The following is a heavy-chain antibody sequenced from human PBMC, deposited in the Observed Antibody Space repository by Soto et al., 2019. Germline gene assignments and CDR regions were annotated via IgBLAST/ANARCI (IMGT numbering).Heavy chain of an antibody. CDR2: ISYDGSNK. CDR1: GFTFSSYG. J-gene: IGHJ4*02. D-gene: IGHD2-15*01. V-gene: IGHV3-30*18. Sequence: QVQLAESGGGVVQPGRSLRLSCAASGFTFSSYGMHWVRQAPGKGLEWVAVISYDGSNKYYADSVKGRFTISRDNSKNTLYLQMNSLRAEDTAVYYCAKPRQITSLLLYYFDYWGQGTLVTVSS. CDR3: AKPRQITSLLLYYFDY.